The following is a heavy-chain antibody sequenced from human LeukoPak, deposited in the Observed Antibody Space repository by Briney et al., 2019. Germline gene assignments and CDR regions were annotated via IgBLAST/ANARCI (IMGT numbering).Heavy chain of an antibody. CDR2: IYTSGST. Sequence: SETLSLTCTVSGGSISSNSYYWSWIRQPAGKGLEWIGRIYTSGSTDYNPSLKSRVTISKDTSKNEFSLKLSSETAADTAVYYCARDSPPAHCSGGSCYFDYWGQGTLVTVSS. CDR3: ARDSPPAHCSGGSCYFDY. D-gene: IGHD2-15*01. J-gene: IGHJ4*02. V-gene: IGHV4-61*02. CDR1: GGSISSNSYY.